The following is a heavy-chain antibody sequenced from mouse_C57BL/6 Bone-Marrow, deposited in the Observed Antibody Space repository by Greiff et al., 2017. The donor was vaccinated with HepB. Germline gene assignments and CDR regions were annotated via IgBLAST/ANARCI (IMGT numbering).Heavy chain of an antibody. CDR2: IHPNSGST. V-gene: IGHV1-64*01. D-gene: IGHD2-4*01. J-gene: IGHJ3*01. Sequence: QVQLQQPGAELVKPGASVKLSCKASGYTFTSYWMHWVKQRPGQGLEWIGLIHPNSGSTNYNEKFKGKGTLTVDKSSSTAYMQLSSLTSEDSAVYYYEREDYDGAWFAYWGQGTLVTVSA. CDR3: EREDYDGAWFAY. CDR1: GYTFTSYW.